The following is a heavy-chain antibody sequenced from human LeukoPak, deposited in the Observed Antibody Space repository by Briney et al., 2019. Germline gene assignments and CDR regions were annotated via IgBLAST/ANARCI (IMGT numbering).Heavy chain of an antibody. CDR1: GGSISSYY. V-gene: IGHV4-59*01. Sequence: SETLSLTCTVSGGSISSYYWSWIRQPPGKGLEWIGYIYYSGSTNYNPSLKSRVTISVDTSKNQFPLKLSSVTAADTAVYYCARDAGYSSGWYVEPYYYGMDVWGQGTTVTVSS. CDR3: ARDAGYSSGWYVEPYYYGMDV. J-gene: IGHJ6*02. D-gene: IGHD6-19*01. CDR2: IYYSGST.